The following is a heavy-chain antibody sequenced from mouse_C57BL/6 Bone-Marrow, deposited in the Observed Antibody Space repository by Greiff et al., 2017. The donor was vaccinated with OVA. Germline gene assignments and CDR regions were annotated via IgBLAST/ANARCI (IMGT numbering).Heavy chain of an antibody. J-gene: IGHJ1*03. Sequence: EVMLVESGGGLVQPGGSLKLSCAASGFTFSDYGMAWVRQAPRKGPEWVAFISNLAYSIYYADTVTGRFTISRENAKNTLYLEMSSLRSEDTAMYYCARHGGYDYDGDWYFDVWGTGTTVTVSS. D-gene: IGHD2-4*01. CDR3: ARHGGYDYDGDWYFDV. V-gene: IGHV5-15*01. CDR2: ISNLAYSI. CDR1: GFTFSDYG.